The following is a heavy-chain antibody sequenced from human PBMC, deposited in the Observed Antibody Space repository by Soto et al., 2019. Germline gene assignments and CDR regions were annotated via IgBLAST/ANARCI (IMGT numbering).Heavy chain of an antibody. CDR2: INDADGNT. J-gene: IGHJ4*02. Sequence: ASVKVPCKASGYTFSSYAIHWVRQAPGQSLEWMGCINDADGNTKYSQKFQGRVTLTRDTSASTAFMELSSLKSEDTAVYYCARDPPGSGPNFDNWGQGTLVTVSS. D-gene: IGHD2-15*01. CDR1: GYTFSSYA. V-gene: IGHV1-3*01. CDR3: ARDPPGSGPNFDN.